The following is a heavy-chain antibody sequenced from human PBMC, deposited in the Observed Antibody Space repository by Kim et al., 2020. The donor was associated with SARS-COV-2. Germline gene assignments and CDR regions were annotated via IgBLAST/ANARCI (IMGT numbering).Heavy chain of an antibody. Sequence: ASVKVSCKASGYTFTSYAMNWVRQAPGQGLEWMGWINTNTGNPTYAQGFTGRFVFSLDTSVSTAYLQISSLKAEDTAVYYCARDPPHCSSTSCYFSLAPDYWGQGTLVTVSS. V-gene: IGHV7-4-1*02. CDR2: INTNTGNP. CDR3: ARDPPHCSSTSCYFSLAPDY. D-gene: IGHD2-2*01. J-gene: IGHJ4*02. CDR1: GYTFTSYA.